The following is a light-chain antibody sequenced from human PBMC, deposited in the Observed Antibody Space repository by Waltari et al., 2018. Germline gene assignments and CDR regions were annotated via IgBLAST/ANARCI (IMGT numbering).Light chain of an antibody. CDR2: GYN. CDR3: CSRDTSGKQYV. J-gene: IGLJ1*01. CDR1: SPRTYY. V-gene: IGLV3-19*01. Sequence: SSELTQDPAVSVALGQRVRITCQGDSPRTYYATWYQQKPGQAPVVVMDGYNKRPSGIPARFSGSSAGNTAVLTITGAQAEDEADYYCCSRDTSGKQYVFGPGTQVTV.